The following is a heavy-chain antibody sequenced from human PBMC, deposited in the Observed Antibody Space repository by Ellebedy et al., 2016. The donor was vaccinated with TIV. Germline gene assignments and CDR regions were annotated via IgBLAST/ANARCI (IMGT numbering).Heavy chain of an antibody. CDR2: INWNGAGT. D-gene: IGHD2-21*02. CDR3: VKDRGDIIRDFDY. V-gene: IGHV3-20*04. Sequence: GESLKISCVASGFKFDDYGMNWVRQTPGKGLEWVSGINWNGAGTGYADSVKGRFTISRDNAKNTLYLQMSSLRPEDTAMYYCVKDRGDIIRDFDYWGQGTLVTVSS. CDR1: GFKFDDYG. J-gene: IGHJ4*02.